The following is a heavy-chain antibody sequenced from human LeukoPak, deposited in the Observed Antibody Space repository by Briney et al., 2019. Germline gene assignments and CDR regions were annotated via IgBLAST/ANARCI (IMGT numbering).Heavy chain of an antibody. CDR2: ISSSSSTT. D-gene: IGHD5-18*01. V-gene: IGHV3-48*02. J-gene: IGHJ4*02. CDR1: GFTFSSYS. Sequence: GWSLRLSCAASGFTFSSYSMNWVRQAPGKGLEWVSYISSSSSTTYYADSVKGRFTISRDNAKNSLYLKINSLRDDDTAVYYCARVGAMVCDYWGQGTLVTVSS. CDR3: ARVGAMVCDY.